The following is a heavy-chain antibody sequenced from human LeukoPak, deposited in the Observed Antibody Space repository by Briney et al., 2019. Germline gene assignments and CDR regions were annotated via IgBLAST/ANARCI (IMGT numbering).Heavy chain of an antibody. CDR3: ARDGGHIVVVTAIFDY. J-gene: IGHJ4*02. CDR2: INPNSGGT. CDR1: GYTFTGYY. Sequence: ASVKVSCKASGYTFTGYYMHWVRQAPGQGLEWMGWINPNSGGTNYAQKFQGRVTMTRDTSISTAYMELSRLRSDDTAVYYCARDGGHIVVVTAIFDYWGQGTLVTVSS. D-gene: IGHD2-21*02. V-gene: IGHV1-2*02.